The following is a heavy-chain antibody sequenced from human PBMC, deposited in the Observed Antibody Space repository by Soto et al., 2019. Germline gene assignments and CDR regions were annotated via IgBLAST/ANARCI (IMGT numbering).Heavy chain of an antibody. D-gene: IGHD3-22*01. CDR2: MNPNSGNT. Sequence: ASVKVSCKASGYTFTSYDINWVRQATGQGLEWMGWMNPNSGNTGYAQKFQGRVTMTRSTSISTAYMELSSLRSEDTAVYYCARGGYYYDSSAYYRPFDYWGQGTLVTVSS. CDR1: GYTFTSYD. CDR3: ARGGYYYDSSAYYRPFDY. V-gene: IGHV1-8*01. J-gene: IGHJ4*02.